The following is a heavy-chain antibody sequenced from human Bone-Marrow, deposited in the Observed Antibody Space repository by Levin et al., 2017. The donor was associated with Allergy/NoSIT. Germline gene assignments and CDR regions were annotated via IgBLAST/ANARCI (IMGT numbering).Heavy chain of an antibody. V-gene: IGHV3-33*01. CDR2: IWFDGSNK. J-gene: IGHJ3*02. Sequence: GGSLRLSCAASGFNFNTFGMHWVRQAPGKGLQWVAFIWFDGSNKHYADSVQGRFIISRDNAKNTVYLNMNRLRAGDTAVYYCARDQEVVGATTMHDAFDMWGQGTMVTVSS. CDR1: GFNFNTFG. D-gene: IGHD1-26*01. CDR3: ARDQEVVGATTMHDAFDM.